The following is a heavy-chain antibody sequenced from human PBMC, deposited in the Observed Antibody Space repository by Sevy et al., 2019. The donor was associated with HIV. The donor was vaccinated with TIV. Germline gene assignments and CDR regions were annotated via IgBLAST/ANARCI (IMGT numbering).Heavy chain of an antibody. Sequence: ASVKVSCKASGYTFTSYAMHWVRQAPGQRLEWMGWINAGNGNTKYSQKFQGRVTITRDTSASTAYMELSSLRSEDTAVYYCARDAKENSGQNYYYYYYMDVWGKGTTVTVSS. CDR1: GYTFTSYA. V-gene: IGHV1-3*01. CDR3: ARDAKENSGQNYYYYYYMDV. J-gene: IGHJ6*03. CDR2: INAGNGNT. D-gene: IGHD6-19*01.